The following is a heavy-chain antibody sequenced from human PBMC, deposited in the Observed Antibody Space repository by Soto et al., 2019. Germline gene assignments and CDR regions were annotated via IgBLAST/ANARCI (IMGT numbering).Heavy chain of an antibody. CDR2: IIPIFGTA. CDR1: GGTFSSYA. J-gene: IGHJ6*02. Sequence: ASVKVSCKASGGTFSSYAISWVRQSPGQGLEWMGGIIPIFGTANYAQKFQGRVTITADKSTSTAYMELSSLRSEDTAVYYCARSQMHNYYYYGMDVWGQGTTVIVSS. CDR3: ARSQMHNYYYYGMDV. V-gene: IGHV1-69*06.